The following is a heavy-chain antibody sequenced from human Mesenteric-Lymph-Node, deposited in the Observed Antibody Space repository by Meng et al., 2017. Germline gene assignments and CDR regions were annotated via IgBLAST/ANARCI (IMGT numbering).Heavy chain of an antibody. Sequence: GGSLRLSCAASGFTFSDYYMSWIRQAPGKGLEWVSYISSSGSTIYYADSVKGRFTISRDNSKSTLYLQMNSLRTEDTAVYYCARVAPTGYFDYWGQGTLVTVSS. D-gene: IGHD3-10*01. J-gene: IGHJ4*02. CDR3: ARVAPTGYFDY. CDR1: GFTFSDYY. CDR2: ISSSGSTI. V-gene: IGHV3-11*04.